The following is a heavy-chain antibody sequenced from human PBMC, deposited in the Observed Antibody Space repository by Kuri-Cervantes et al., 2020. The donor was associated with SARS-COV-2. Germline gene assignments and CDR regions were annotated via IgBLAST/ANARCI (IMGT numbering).Heavy chain of an antibody. D-gene: IGHD2-15*01. CDR2: IKSKPYGTTT. CDR3: TRPDIVVEGYFDY. Sequence: GESLKISCAASGFTFGDYSMSWFRQAPGKGLEWVALIKSKPYGTTTQYAASVKGRFTISRDDSKSIAYLQMNSLKTEDTAVYYCTRPDIVVEGYFDYWGQGTLVTVSS. CDR1: GFTFGDYS. J-gene: IGHJ4*02. V-gene: IGHV3-49*03.